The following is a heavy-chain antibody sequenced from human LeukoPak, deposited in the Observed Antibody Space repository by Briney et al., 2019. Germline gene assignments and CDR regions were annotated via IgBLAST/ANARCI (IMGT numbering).Heavy chain of an antibody. CDR3: ARDLLSDGYFDY. V-gene: IGHV3-7*01. CDR1: GFSVSRYW. J-gene: IGHJ4*02. CDR2: IKEDGSEK. Sequence: GGSLRLSCAASGFSVSRYWMSWVRQAPGKGLEWVANIKEDGSEKYYVDSVKGRFTISRDNAKNSLYLQMNSLRAEGTAVYYCARDLLSDGYFDYWGQGTLVTVSS. D-gene: IGHD5-24*01.